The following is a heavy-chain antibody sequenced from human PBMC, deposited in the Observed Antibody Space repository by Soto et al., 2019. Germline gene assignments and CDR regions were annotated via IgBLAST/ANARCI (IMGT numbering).Heavy chain of an antibody. CDR2: VSHRGST. D-gene: IGHD3-16*01. V-gene: IGHV4-39*02. Sequence: QLQLQESGPGLVKRSETLSLTCTVSGGSISSSSFYWGWVRQPPGKGLEWIGSVSHRGSTYYNPSLTSRVTISVDTSKNHFSLKLNSVTAADTAVYYCVSPYNFYFMDVWGKGTPVTVSS. CDR3: VSPYNFYFMDV. J-gene: IGHJ6*03. CDR1: GGSISSSSFY.